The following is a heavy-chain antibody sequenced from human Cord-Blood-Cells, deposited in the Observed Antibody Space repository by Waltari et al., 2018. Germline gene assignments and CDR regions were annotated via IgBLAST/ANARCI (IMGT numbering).Heavy chain of an antibody. D-gene: IGHD5-12*01. Sequence: QVQLVQSGAEVKKPGSSVKVSCKASGGTFSSYAISWVRQAPGQGLEWMGGSIPNLRTSNYSLKFQGRVTITADKSTSTAYMELSSLRSEDTAVYYCAREGGGYSGYDYYYYGMDVWGQGTTVTVSS. CDR3: AREGGGYSGYDYYYYGMDV. CDR2: SIPNLRTS. CDR1: GGTFSSYA. V-gene: IGHV1-69*06. J-gene: IGHJ6*02.